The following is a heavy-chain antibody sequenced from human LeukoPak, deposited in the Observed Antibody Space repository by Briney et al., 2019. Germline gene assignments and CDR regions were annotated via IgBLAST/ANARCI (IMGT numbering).Heavy chain of an antibody. CDR2: IRYDGSNK. Sequence: GGSLRLSCAASGFSFGNYGMHWVRQAPGKGLEWVAFIRYDGSNKYYADSVKGRFTISRDNSKNTLYLQMNSLRAEDTAVYYCAKGVEWELLVGYWGQGTLVTVSS. J-gene: IGHJ4*02. CDR1: GFSFGNYG. CDR3: AKGVEWELLVGY. V-gene: IGHV3-30*02. D-gene: IGHD1-26*01.